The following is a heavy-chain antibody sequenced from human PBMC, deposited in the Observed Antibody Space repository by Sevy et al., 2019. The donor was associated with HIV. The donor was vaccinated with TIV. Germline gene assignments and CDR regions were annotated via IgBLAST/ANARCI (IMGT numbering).Heavy chain of an antibody. CDR3: VTDGSDRLVRGTHYVNYFYMDV. J-gene: IGHJ6*03. V-gene: IGHV3-48*01. CDR1: GITFSTHN. D-gene: IGHD6-6*01. CDR2: INSRSGTT. Sequence: GGSLRLSCAASGITFSTHNAHWVRQAPGKGLEWVSFINSRSGTTYYADSVKGRFAISRDNGRTSLFLQMNSLRAEDTAVYYCVTDGSDRLVRGTHYVNYFYMDVWGKGTMVTVSS.